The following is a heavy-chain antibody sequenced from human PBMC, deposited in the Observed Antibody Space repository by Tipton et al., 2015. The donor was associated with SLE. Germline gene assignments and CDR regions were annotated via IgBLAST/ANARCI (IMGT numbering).Heavy chain of an antibody. J-gene: IGHJ2*01. Sequence: LRLSCTVSGGSISSYYWSWIRQPPGKGLEWIGYIYYSGSTNYNPSLKSRVTISVDTSKNQFSLKLSSVTAADTAVYYCARFRAITMVRGVISWYFDLCGRGTLVTVSS. CDR2: IYYSGST. CDR3: ARFRAITMVRGVISWYFDL. CDR1: GGSISSYY. D-gene: IGHD3-10*01. V-gene: IGHV4-59*01.